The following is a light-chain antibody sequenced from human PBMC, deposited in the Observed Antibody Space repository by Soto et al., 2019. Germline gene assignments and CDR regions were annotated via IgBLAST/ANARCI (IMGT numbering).Light chain of an antibody. CDR1: QSVSSSY. CDR2: GAS. CDR3: QQYGSSPTWT. V-gene: IGKV3-20*01. Sequence: EIVLTQSPGTLSFSPGERATLSCRASQSVSSSYLAWYQQKPGQAPRLLIYGASSRATGIPDRFSGSGSGTDFTLTISRLEPEDFAVYYCQQYGSSPTWTCGQGTKGDIK. J-gene: IGKJ1*01.